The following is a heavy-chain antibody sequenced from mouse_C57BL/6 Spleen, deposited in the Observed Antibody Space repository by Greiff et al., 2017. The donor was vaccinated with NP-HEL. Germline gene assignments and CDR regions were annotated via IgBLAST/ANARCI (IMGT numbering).Heavy chain of an antibody. V-gene: IGHV5-17*01. CDR2: ISSGSSTI. CDR3: ERKGNYYAMDY. Sequence: EVMLVESGGGLVKPGGSLKLSCAASGFTFSDYGMHWVRQAPEKGLEWVAYISSGSSTIYYADTVKGRFTISRDNAKNTLFLQMTSLRSEDTAMYYCERKGNYYAMDYWGQGTSVTVSS. CDR1: GFTFSDYG. J-gene: IGHJ4*01.